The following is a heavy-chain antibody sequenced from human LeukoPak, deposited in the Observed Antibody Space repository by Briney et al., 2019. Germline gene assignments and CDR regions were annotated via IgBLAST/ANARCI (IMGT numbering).Heavy chain of an antibody. D-gene: IGHD2-15*01. CDR1: GGSISSYY. J-gene: IGHJ6*02. CDR2: IYYSGST. V-gene: IGHV4-59*01. Sequence: PSESLSLTCTVSGGSISSYYWSWIRQPPGKGLEWIGYIYYSGSTNYNPSLQSRVTISVDTSKNQFSLKLSTVTAADTAVYYCARDQKGGSTFYYYYCMDVWGQGTTVTVSS. CDR3: ARDQKGGSTFYYYYCMDV.